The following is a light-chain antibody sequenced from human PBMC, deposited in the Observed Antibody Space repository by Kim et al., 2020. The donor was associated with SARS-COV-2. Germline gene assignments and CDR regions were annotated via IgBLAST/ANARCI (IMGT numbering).Light chain of an antibody. CDR3: CSYAGDYTLL. CDR1: GRNVGTYNY. Sequence: GQAGTSSCTGSGRNVGTYNYVSWYQHHPGKAPKLIIHDVITRPSGVPDRFSGSKSGNTASLTISGLRPEDEADYYCCSYAGDYTLLFGGGTQLTVL. J-gene: IGLJ2*01. CDR2: DVI. V-gene: IGLV2-11*01.